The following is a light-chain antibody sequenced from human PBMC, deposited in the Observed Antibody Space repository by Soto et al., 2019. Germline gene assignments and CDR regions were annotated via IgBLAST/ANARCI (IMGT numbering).Light chain of an antibody. J-gene: IGKJ5*01. V-gene: IGKV3-20*01. CDR2: GAS. Sequence: SVFTQSPGTLSLSPGERATLSCRASQSVSSNYLAWYQQKPGRAPRLLIYGASSRDTGIPDRFSGSGSGTDFTLTISSVQAEDVAVYYCQQYYDSPLTSGQGTRLEI. CDR3: QQYYDSPLT. CDR1: QSVSSNY.